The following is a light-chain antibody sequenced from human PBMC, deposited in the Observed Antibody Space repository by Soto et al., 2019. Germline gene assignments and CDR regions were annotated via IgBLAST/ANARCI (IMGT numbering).Light chain of an antibody. V-gene: IGKV3-20*01. CDR1: QSVSNY. CDR2: GAS. J-gene: IGKJ1*01. CDR3: QQYGGSPQT. Sequence: EIVLTQSPGNLSLSPGERATLSCRARQSVSNYLAWYQQKPGQAPRLLIYGASSRATGIPDRFSGSGSGTDFTLTISRLEPEDFAVYYCQQYGGSPQTFGQGPKVEIK.